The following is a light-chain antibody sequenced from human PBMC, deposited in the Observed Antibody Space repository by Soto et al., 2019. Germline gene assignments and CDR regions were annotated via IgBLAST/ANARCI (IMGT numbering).Light chain of an antibody. V-gene: IGKV1-5*01. CDR3: QQHNDYTAVT. J-gene: IGKJ2*01. CDR1: QTISSS. Sequence: DIQMTQSPSTLSASVGDRVTITCRASQTISSSLAWYQHKPGKAPKLLIFDASTLQTGVPSRFSGSGFGTEFPLTITGLQPDDFATYYCQQHNDYTAVTFGQGTKLEIK. CDR2: DAS.